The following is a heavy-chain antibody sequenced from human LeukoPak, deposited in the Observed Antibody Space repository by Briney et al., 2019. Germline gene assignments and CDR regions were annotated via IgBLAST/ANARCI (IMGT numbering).Heavy chain of an antibody. V-gene: IGHV3-23*01. CDR3: AKDAGSGSPDYFDY. CDR1: GFAFNTYA. D-gene: IGHD3-10*01. J-gene: IGHJ4*02. Sequence: EGSLRLSCAASGFAFNTYAMSWVRQAPGRGLGWVSTVSGSGDTTYYADSVRGRFTISRDNSKNTLYLQMNSLRAEDTAVYYCAKDAGSGSPDYFDYWGKGTLVTVSS. CDR2: VSGSGDTT.